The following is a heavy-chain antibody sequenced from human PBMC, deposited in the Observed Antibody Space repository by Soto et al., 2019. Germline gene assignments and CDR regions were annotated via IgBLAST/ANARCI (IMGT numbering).Heavy chain of an antibody. D-gene: IGHD1-1*01. CDR1: GFTFSSYA. J-gene: IGHJ5*02. CDR3: ARDRIIRLERLGWFDP. V-gene: IGHV3-30-3*01. CDR2: ISYDGSNK. Sequence: PGGTLRLSCAASGFTFSSYAMHWVRQAPGKGLEWVAVISYDGSNKYYADSVKGRFTISRDNSKNTLYLQMNSLRAEDTAVYYCARDRIIRLERLGWFDPWGQGTLVTVSS.